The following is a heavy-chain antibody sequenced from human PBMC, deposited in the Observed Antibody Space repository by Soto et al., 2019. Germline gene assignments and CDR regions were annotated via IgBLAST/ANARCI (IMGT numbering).Heavy chain of an antibody. D-gene: IGHD6-6*01. CDR3: ARAFAYSTSSVAFDI. V-gene: IGHV1-69*06. CDR2: IIPISGTS. CDR1: GGSFSTYG. J-gene: IGHJ3*02. Sequence: SVKVSCKASGGSFSTYGITWVRQAPGQGLQWMGGIIPISGTSNYRQKFQGRLTITADKSTSTAYMELSSLTSQDTALYYCARAFAYSTSSVAFDIWGRGTMVTVSS.